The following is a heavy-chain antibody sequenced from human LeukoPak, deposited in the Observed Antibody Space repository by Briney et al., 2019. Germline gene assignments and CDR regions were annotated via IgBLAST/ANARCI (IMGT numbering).Heavy chain of an antibody. V-gene: IGHV1-2*02. CDR2: INPNSGGT. Sequence: ASVKVSCKTFGYTFTSNYMQWVRQAPGQGLEWMGWINPNSGGTNYAQKVQGRVTMTRDTSISTAYMELSRLRSDDTAVYYCARDGDSFVVVPAARVRQYNWFDPWGQGTLVTVSS. J-gene: IGHJ5*02. CDR3: ARDGDSFVVVPAARVRQYNWFDP. D-gene: IGHD2-2*01. CDR1: GYTFTSNY.